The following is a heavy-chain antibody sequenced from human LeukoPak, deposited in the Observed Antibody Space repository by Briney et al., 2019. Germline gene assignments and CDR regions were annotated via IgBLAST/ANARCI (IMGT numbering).Heavy chain of an antibody. CDR1: GDSLSSNSVT. CDR3: ARRLTQYDCFDP. CDR2: TYYRSTWYN. Sequence: SQTLSLTCSISGDSLSSNSVTWNWTRQSPSRVLEWLGRTYYRSTWYNDYAVSVRGRITVNPDTSKNQFSLHLNSVTPEDTAVYYCARRLTQYDCFDPWGQGILVTVSS. V-gene: IGHV6-1*01. D-gene: IGHD2-2*01. J-gene: IGHJ5*02.